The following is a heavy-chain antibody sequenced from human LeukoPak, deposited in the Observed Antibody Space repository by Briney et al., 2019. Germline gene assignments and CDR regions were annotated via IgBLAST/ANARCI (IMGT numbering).Heavy chain of an antibody. D-gene: IGHD5-18*01. V-gene: IGHV4-34*01. J-gene: IGHJ4*02. CDR3: ARAPWRYSYGYNY. CDR1: GGSFSGYY. CDR2: INHSGST. Sequence: SETLSLTCAVYGGSFSGYYWSWIRQPPGKGLEWIGEINHSGSTDYNPSLKSRVTISVDTSKNQFSLKLSSVTAADTAVYYCARAPWRYSYGYNYWGQGTLVTVSS.